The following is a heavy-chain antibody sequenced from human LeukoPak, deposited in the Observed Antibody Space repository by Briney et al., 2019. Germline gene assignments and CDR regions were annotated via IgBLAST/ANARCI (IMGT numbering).Heavy chain of an antibody. Sequence: GGSLRLSCAASGFTFSSYSMNWVRQAPGKGLEWVSSINWGSNHIYYADAVQGRFTISRDNAKNSLHLQMNSLRAEDTAIYYCARDNSGWSRDYWGQGTLVTVSS. CDR2: INWGSNHI. V-gene: IGHV3-21*06. CDR3: ARDNSGWSRDY. CDR1: GFTFSSYS. D-gene: IGHD6-19*01. J-gene: IGHJ4*02.